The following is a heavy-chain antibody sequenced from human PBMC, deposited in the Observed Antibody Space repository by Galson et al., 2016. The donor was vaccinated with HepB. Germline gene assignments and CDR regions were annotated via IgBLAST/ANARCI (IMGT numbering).Heavy chain of an antibody. J-gene: IGHJ6*02. Sequence: LRLSCAASGFTFNNFAMSWVRQAPGKGLEWVSAISGSGGSTYYADSVKGRFSISRDNSKNTLYLQMNSLRADDTAVYYCAKMYYDFWSAYYTYYYYYGLDVWGQGTTVTVSS. CDR3: AKMYYDFWSAYYTYYYYYGLDV. V-gene: IGHV3-23*01. D-gene: IGHD3-3*01. CDR1: GFTFNNFA. CDR2: ISGSGGST.